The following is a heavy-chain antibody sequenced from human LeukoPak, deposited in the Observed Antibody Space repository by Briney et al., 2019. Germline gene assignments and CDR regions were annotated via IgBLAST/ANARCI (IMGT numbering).Heavy chain of an antibody. CDR3: ARDRITIFGVVIKHYGMDV. CDR1: GFTFSSYS. D-gene: IGHD3-3*01. Sequence: GGSLRLSCAASGFTFSSYSMNWVRQAPGKGLEWVSSISSSSSYIYCADSVKGRFTISRDNAKNSLYLQMNSLRAEDTAVYYCARDRITIFGVVIKHYGMDVWGQGTTVTVSS. CDR2: ISSSSSYI. J-gene: IGHJ6*02. V-gene: IGHV3-21*01.